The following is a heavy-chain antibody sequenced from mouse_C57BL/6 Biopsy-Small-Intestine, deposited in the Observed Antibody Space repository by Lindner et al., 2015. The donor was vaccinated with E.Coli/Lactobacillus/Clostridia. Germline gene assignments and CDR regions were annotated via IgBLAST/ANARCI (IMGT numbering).Heavy chain of an antibody. J-gene: IGHJ1*01. CDR3: ARVLYGGSGNYYRRYGDFGMDV. Sequence: SVKVSCKASGYTFSSYGITWVRQAPGQGLEWVGWISGYTGDTKYTQNLRGRVSMTRDTSTSTAYMEIGSLRSDDTAIYYCARVLYGGSGNYYRRYGDFGMDVWGQGTTVTVSS. D-gene: IGHD1-1*02. CDR2: ISGYTGDT. CDR1: GYTFSSYG. V-gene: IGHV1-14*01.